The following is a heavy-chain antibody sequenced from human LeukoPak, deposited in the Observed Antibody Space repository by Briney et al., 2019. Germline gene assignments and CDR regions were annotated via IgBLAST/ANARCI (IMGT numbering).Heavy chain of an antibody. CDR2: IKQDGSEK. D-gene: IGHD6-19*01. Sequence: GGSLRLSCAASGFTFSSYWMSWVRQAPGKGLEWVANIKQDGSEKYYVDSVKGRFTISRDNAKNSLYLQMNSLRAEDTAVYYCARDHLSDSGRFDYWGQGTLVTVSS. J-gene: IGHJ4*02. CDR3: ARDHLSDSGRFDY. V-gene: IGHV3-7*01. CDR1: GFTFSSYW.